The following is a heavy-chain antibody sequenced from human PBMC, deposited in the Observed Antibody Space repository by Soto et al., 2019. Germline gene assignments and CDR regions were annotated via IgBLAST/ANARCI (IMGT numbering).Heavy chain of an antibody. D-gene: IGHD6-19*01. CDR1: GYTFTSFD. V-gene: IGHV1-8*01. CDR3: ARAYTWGVAVAGT. Sequence: ASVKVSCKASGYTFTSFDINWVRQATGQGLEWMGWMNPNSGNTGYAQKFQGRVTMTRNTSISTAYMELSSLRSEDTAVYYCARAYTWGVAVAGTWGQGTMVTASS. J-gene: IGHJ4*02. CDR2: MNPNSGNT.